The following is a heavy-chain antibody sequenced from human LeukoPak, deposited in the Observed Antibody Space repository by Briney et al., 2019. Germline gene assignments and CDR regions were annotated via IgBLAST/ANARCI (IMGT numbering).Heavy chain of an antibody. J-gene: IGHJ4*02. D-gene: IGHD3-22*01. CDR1: GGSFSGYY. Sequence: SETLSLTCAVYGGSFSGYYWSWIRQPPGKGLEWIGEINHSGSTNYNPSLKGRVTISVDTSKNQFSLKLSSVTAADTAVYYCARANDSSGYRHFDYWGQGTLVTVSS. V-gene: IGHV4-34*01. CDR3: ARANDSSGYRHFDY. CDR2: INHSGST.